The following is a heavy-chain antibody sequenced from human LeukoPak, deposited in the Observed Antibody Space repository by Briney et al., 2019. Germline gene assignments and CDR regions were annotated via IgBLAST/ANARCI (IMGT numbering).Heavy chain of an antibody. CDR1: GFTFSDYY. CDR2: ISSSGSTI. V-gene: IGHV3-11*04. D-gene: IGHD3-3*01. Sequence: GGSLRLSCAASGFTFSDYYMSWIRQAPEKGLEWVSYISSSGSTIYYADSVKGRFTISRDNAKNSLYLQMNSLRAEDTAVYYCARDRNTDFWSGYYTNYFDYWGQGTLVTVSS. CDR3: ARDRNTDFWSGYYTNYFDY. J-gene: IGHJ4*02.